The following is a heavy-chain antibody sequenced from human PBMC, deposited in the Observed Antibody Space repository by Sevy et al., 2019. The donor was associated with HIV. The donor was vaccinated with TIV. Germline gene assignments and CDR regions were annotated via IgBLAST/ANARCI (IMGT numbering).Heavy chain of an antibody. CDR1: GYSFTTYW. CDR2: IYPGDSDI. Sequence: GESLKISCKGSGYSFTTYWIGWVRQMPGKGLEWMGIIYPGDSDIRYSQSFQGQVTISADKSFSTAYLQWSSLKASDTAMYYCARPMTTVKNDYYYYGMDVWGQGTTVTVSS. V-gene: IGHV5-51*01. J-gene: IGHJ6*02. CDR3: ARPMTTVKNDYYYYGMDV. D-gene: IGHD4-17*01.